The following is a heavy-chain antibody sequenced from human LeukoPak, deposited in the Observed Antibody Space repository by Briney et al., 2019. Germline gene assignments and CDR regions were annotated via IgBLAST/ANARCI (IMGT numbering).Heavy chain of an antibody. CDR1: GGSISSGDYY. Sequence: SETLSLTCTVSGGSISSGDYYWSWIRQHPGKGLEWIGYINNRGSTYYIPSLKSRLTISVDTSKNQFSLSLSSVTAADTAVYYYTRGHAMIGPWGQGTLVTVSS. J-gene: IGHJ5*02. CDR3: TRGHAMIGP. V-gene: IGHV4-31*03. CDR2: INNRGST. D-gene: IGHD3-22*01.